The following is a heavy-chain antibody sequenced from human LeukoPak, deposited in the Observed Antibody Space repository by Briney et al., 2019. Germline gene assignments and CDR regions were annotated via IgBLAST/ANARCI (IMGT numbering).Heavy chain of an antibody. Sequence: PGGSLRLSCAASGFTFRSYAMSWVRQTPGKGLEWVSAISASGGSTYYADSVKGRFTISRDNSKNTLYLQMNSLRAEDTAVYYCAKARGYSYGSSDYWGQGTLVTVSS. CDR1: GFTFRSYA. CDR3: AKARGYSYGSSDY. D-gene: IGHD5-18*01. V-gene: IGHV3-23*01. J-gene: IGHJ4*02. CDR2: ISASGGST.